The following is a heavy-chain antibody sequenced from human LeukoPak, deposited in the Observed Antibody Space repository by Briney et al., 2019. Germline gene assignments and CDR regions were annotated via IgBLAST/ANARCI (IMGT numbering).Heavy chain of an antibody. J-gene: IGHJ4*02. CDR2: INHSGST. Sequence: SETLSLTCTVSGGSISSGDYYWSWIRQPPGKGLEWIGEINHSGSTNYNPSLKSRVTISVDTSKNQFSLKLSSVTAADTAVYYCARAEGANDYGDYYYFDYWGQGTLVTVSS. CDR1: GGSISSGDYY. CDR3: ARAEGANDYGDYYYFDY. V-gene: IGHV4-39*07. D-gene: IGHD4-17*01.